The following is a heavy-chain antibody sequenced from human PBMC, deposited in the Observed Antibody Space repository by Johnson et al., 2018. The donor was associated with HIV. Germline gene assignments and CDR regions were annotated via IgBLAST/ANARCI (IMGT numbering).Heavy chain of an antibody. J-gene: IGHJ3*02. Sequence: VQLVESGGGVVQPGRSLRLSCAASGFTFSSYAMHWVRQAPGERLEWVAVISYDGSFQYYTDSVKGRFTISRDNSKNTVFLQMNSLRSDDTAVYFCARDQAYRSSWAFSFDIWGQGTMVIVSS. V-gene: IGHV3-30*04. D-gene: IGHD6-13*01. CDR2: ISYDGSFQ. CDR3: ARDQAYRSSWAFSFDI. CDR1: GFTFSSYA.